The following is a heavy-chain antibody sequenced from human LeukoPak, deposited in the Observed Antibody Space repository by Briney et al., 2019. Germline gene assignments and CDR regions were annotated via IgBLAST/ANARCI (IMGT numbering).Heavy chain of an antibody. Sequence: PGGSLRLSCAASGFTFSSYAMTWVRQAPGKGLEWVAVISYDGSNKYYADSVKGRFTISRDNSKNTLYLQMNSLRAEDTAVYYCASRYYYDSSGYYYWGQGTLVTVSS. D-gene: IGHD3-22*01. V-gene: IGHV3-30-3*01. CDR3: ASRYYYDSSGYYY. CDR2: ISYDGSNK. CDR1: GFTFSSYA. J-gene: IGHJ4*02.